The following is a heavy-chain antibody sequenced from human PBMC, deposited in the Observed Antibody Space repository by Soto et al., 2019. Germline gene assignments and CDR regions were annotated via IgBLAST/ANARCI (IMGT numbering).Heavy chain of an antibody. D-gene: IGHD1-26*01. CDR1: GGTFSSYA. CDR3: ASHSGSSPEGRYYYGMDV. J-gene: IGHJ6*02. CDR2: NIPIFGTA. Sequence: QVQLVQSGAEVKKPGSSVKVSCKASGGTFSSYAISWVRQAPGQGLEWMGGNIPIFGTADDAQKFQGRVTITADEATSTAYMELSSLRSEDTAVYYCASHSGSSPEGRYYYGMDVWGQGTTVTVSS. V-gene: IGHV1-69*12.